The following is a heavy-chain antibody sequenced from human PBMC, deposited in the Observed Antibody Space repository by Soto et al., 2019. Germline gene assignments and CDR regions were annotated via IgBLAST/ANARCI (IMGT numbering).Heavy chain of an antibody. CDR2: IKQDGSEK. CDR3: VRDFLGPFNI. D-gene: IGHD3-10*01. CDR1: GFTFSSYW. V-gene: IGHV3-7*01. J-gene: IGHJ3*02. Sequence: EVQLVESGGGLVQPGGSLRLSCAASGFTFSSYWMCWVRQAPGKGLEWVANIKQDGSEKYYVDSVKGRFTISRDNAKNSLSLQMNSFRAEDTAVYYCVRDFLGPFNIWGQGTMVTVSS.